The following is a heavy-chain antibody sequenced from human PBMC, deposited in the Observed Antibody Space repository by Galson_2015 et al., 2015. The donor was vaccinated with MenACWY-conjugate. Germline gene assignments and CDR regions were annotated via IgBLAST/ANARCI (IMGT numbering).Heavy chain of an antibody. CDR1: GFIFSNYA. D-gene: IGHD3-22*01. J-gene: IGHJ5*02. CDR3: AKVYDNTGYYELHP. V-gene: IGHV3-23*01. CDR2: IRGSGGNT. Sequence: SLRLSCAASGFIFSNYAMSWVRQAPGKGLEWVSAIRGSGGNTYYADSVKGRFTISRDNSKNTLYLQMNSLRAEDTAVYYCAKVYDNTGYYELHPWGQGTLVTVSS.